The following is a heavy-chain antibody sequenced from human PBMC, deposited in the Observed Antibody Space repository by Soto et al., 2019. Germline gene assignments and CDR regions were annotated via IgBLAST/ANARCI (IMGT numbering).Heavy chain of an antibody. CDR1: GFTFSSYE. Sequence: GGSLRLSCAVSGFTFSSYEMNWVRQAPGKGLEWVSYIGTSGKTIYYADSVRGRFTISRDNAKNSLYLQMNSLRAEATAVYFCARDPALYSGTFDYGLDVWGRGTTVTVSS. CDR2: IGTSGKTI. D-gene: IGHD3-16*01. V-gene: IGHV3-48*03. CDR3: ARDPALYSGTFDYGLDV. J-gene: IGHJ6*02.